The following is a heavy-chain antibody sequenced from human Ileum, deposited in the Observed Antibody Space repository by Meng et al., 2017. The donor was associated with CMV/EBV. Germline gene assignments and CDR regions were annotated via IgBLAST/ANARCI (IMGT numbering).Heavy chain of an antibody. CDR2: IYYRGST. CDR1: GDSISSYY. D-gene: IGHD6-6*01. CDR3: ARVSTIGAPDY. V-gene: IGHV4-59*01. J-gene: IGHJ4*02. Sequence: SLTCTVSGDSISSYYWNWIRQPPGKGLEWIGYIYYRGSTNYNPSLKSRVSMSVDTSKKQFSLRLSSVTAADSAVYYCARVSTIGAPDYWGQGTLVTASS.